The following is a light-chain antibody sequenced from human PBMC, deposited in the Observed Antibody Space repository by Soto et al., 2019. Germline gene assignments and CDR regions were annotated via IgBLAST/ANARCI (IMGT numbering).Light chain of an antibody. CDR1: QSLLHSDGYNY. Sequence: DIVLTQSSLSLPVTPGEPASISCRSSQSLLHSDGYNYLDWYMQKPGQSPQLLIYSGSHRASGVPDRFSGSGSGTDFTLKISRVEAEYVGFYYCMQALQTPVTFGGGTKVEIK. V-gene: IGKV2-28*01. J-gene: IGKJ4*01. CDR3: MQALQTPVT. CDR2: SGS.